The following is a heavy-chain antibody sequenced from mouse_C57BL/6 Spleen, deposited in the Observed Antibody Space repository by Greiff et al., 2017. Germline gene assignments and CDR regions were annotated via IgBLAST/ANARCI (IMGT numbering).Heavy chain of an antibody. CDR1: GFTFSDYY. V-gene: IGHV5-12*01. D-gene: IGHD1-1*01. CDR2: ISNGGGST. Sequence: EVNVVESGGGLVQPGGSLKLSCAASGFTFSDYYMYWVRQTPEKRLEWVAYISNGGGSTYYPDTVKGRFTISRDNAKNTLYLQMSRLKSEDTAMYYCARSYYYGSSYGYYYAMDYWGQGTSVTVSS. J-gene: IGHJ4*01. CDR3: ARSYYYGSSYGYYYAMDY.